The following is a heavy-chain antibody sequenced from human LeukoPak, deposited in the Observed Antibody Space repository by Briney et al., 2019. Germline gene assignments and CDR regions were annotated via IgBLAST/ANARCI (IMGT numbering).Heavy chain of an antibody. D-gene: IGHD1-26*01. CDR1: GFSFGSYW. V-gene: IGHV3-7*01. CDR3: ARDRVGAPDY. CDR2: IKEDATES. Sequence: GGSLRLSCAASGFSFGSYWMTWIRQALGKGLEWVAHIKEDATESRSADSVKGRFTISRDNAKNSLYLQMNSLRAEDTAVYYCARDRVGAPDYWGQGTLVTVSS. J-gene: IGHJ4*02.